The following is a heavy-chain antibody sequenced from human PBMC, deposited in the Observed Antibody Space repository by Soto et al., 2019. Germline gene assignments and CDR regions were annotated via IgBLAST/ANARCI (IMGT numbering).Heavy chain of an antibody. D-gene: IGHD1-26*01. V-gene: IGHV4-30-4*01. Sequence: PSETLSLTCTVSGGSISSGDYYWSWIRQPPGKGLEWIGYIYYSGSTYYNPSLKSRVTISVDTSKNQFSLKLSSVTAADTAVYYCARVGATEPPQFTGGPAPSNYYYGMDVWGQGTTVTVSS. CDR1: GGSISSGDYY. CDR3: ARVGATEPPQFTGGPAPSNYYYGMDV. J-gene: IGHJ6*02. CDR2: IYYSGST.